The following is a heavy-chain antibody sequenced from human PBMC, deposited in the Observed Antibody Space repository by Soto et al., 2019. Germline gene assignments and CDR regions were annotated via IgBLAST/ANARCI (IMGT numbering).Heavy chain of an antibody. CDR2: ISAYSGGT. CDR1: GYVFTGYY. Sequence: VKVSCKASGYVFTGYYIHWVRQAPGQGLEWMGWISAYSGGTNYAQKFQGWVTMTRDTSISTAYMELSRLRSDDTAVYYCARDLYCSSTSCLAATPYYYYGMDVWGQGTTVTVSS. CDR3: ARDLYCSSTSCLAATPYYYYGMDV. D-gene: IGHD2-2*01. V-gene: IGHV1-2*04. J-gene: IGHJ6*02.